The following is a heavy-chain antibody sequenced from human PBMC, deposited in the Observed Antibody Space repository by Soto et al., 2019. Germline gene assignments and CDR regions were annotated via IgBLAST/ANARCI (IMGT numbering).Heavy chain of an antibody. Sequence: SVKVSCKASGGTFSSYAISWVRQAPGQGLEWMGGIIPIFGTANYAQKFQGRVTITADESTSTAYMELSSLRSEDTAVYYCARDSFGDSSGWYEYFDYWGQGTLVTVSS. CDR3: ARDSFGDSSGWYEYFDY. J-gene: IGHJ4*02. CDR2: IIPIFGTA. V-gene: IGHV1-69*13. D-gene: IGHD6-19*01. CDR1: GGTFSSYA.